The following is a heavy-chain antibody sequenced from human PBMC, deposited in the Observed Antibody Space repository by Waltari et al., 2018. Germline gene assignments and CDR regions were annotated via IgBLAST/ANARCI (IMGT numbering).Heavy chain of an antibody. Sequence: QVQLLQSGAEVKKPGDSVRVSCKASGYTFTGYYMNWVRQAPGQGLEWMGWISAYNGNTNYAQKLQGRVTMTTDTSTSTAYMELRSLRSDDTAVYYCARVFARRYCSGGSCPSVSDYWGQGTLVTVSS. J-gene: IGHJ4*02. V-gene: IGHV1-18*04. CDR1: GYTFTGYY. CDR2: ISAYNGNT. CDR3: ARVFARRYCSGGSCPSVSDY. D-gene: IGHD2-15*01.